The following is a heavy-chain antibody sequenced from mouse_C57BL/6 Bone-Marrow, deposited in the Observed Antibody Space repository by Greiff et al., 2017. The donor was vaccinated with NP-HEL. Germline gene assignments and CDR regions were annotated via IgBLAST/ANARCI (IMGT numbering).Heavy chain of an antibody. Sequence: EVKLMESGGGLVQPGGSLKLSCAASGFTFSDYYMYWVRQTPEKRLEWVAYISNGGGSTYYPDTVKGRFTISRDNAKNTLYLQMSRLKSEDTAMYYCARLYYYGSSYYWYFDVWGTGTTVTVSS. CDR2: ISNGGGST. V-gene: IGHV5-12*01. D-gene: IGHD1-1*01. J-gene: IGHJ1*03. CDR3: ARLYYYGSSYYWYFDV. CDR1: GFTFSDYY.